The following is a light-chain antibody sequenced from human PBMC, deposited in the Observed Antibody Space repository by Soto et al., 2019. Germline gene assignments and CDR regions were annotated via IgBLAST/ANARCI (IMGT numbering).Light chain of an antibody. J-gene: IGLJ2*01. CDR3: GTWDSNLNNGVV. V-gene: IGLV1-51*01. CDR2: DNY. CDR1: SSTIGNNY. Sequence: QSVLTQPPSVSAAPGQRVTILCSGSSSTIGNNYVSWYQQLPGTAPILLIYDNYYRPSGIPDRFSGSKSGTSATLVITGVQTGDEADYYCGTWDSNLNNGVVFGGGTKVTVL.